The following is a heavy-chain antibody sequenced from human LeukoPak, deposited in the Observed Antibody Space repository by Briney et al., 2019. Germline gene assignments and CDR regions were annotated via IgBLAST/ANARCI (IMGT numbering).Heavy chain of an antibody. CDR2: IYYTGSGST. Sequence: PSETLSLTCTVSGGSLSSSSHYWGWIRRPPGKGLGWIGSIYYTGSGSTYYNPSLKSRVTVSVDTSKNQFSLKMSSVTAADTAVYYCASLAGSGKYYYYMDVWGKGTTVTVSS. CDR3: ASLAGSGKYYYYMDV. V-gene: IGHV4-39*01. CDR1: GGSLSSSSHY. J-gene: IGHJ6*03. D-gene: IGHD3-10*01.